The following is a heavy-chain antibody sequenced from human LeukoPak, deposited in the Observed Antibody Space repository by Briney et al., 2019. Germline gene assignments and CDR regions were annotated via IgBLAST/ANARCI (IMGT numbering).Heavy chain of an antibody. CDR3: ARMGGYSSTFDY. J-gene: IGHJ4*02. CDR2: IKQDGSEK. CDR1: GFTFSNYW. D-gene: IGHD6-13*01. Sequence: GGSLRLSCAASGFTFSNYWMSWVRQAPGKGLEWVANIKQDGSEKYGVDSVKGRFTISRDNAKNSLYLQMNSLRAEDTAVYYCARMGGYSSTFDYWGQGTLVTVSS. V-gene: IGHV3-7*05.